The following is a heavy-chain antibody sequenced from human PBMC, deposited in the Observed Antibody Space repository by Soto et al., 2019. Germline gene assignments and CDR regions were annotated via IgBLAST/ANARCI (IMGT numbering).Heavy chain of an antibody. CDR3: ARDNSESNSWWFDP. CDR1: GFTFSRYY. V-gene: IGHV1-46*01. CDR2: INPSGAST. D-gene: IGHD1-26*01. J-gene: IGHJ5*02. Sequence: QVQLVQSGAEVKQPGASVKVSCKASGFTFSRYYMHWIQQAPGQGLEWMGIINPSGASTNYAQKFQGRVTLTRDTSTSTVSMEVSSLRSEDTAVYYCARDNSESNSWWFDPWGQGTLVTVSS.